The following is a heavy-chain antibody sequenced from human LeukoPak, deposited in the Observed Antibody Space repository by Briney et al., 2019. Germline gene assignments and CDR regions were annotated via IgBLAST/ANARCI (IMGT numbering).Heavy chain of an antibody. CDR2: IRYDGSNK. CDR3: AKDLDYYDSSGYYLDAFDI. D-gene: IGHD3-22*01. Sequence: GGSLRLSCAASGFTFSSYGMHWVRQAPGKGLEWVAFIRYDGSNKYYADSVKGRFTISRDNSKNTLYLQMNSLRAEDTAVYYCAKDLDYYDSSGYYLDAFDIWGQGTMVTVSS. CDR1: GFTFSSYG. J-gene: IGHJ3*02. V-gene: IGHV3-30*02.